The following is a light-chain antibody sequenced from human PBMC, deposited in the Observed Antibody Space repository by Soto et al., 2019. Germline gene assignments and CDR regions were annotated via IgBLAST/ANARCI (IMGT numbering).Light chain of an antibody. V-gene: IGKV1-5*03. CDR1: QSISSG. CDR3: QQYNSYPA. J-gene: IGKJ1*01. Sequence: DIPMTQSPSTLSASVGDRVTITCRASQSISSGLAWYQQKPGKAPKLLIYKASSLESGVPSRFSGSGSGTEFTLTISSLQPDDFATYYCQQYNSYPAVGQGTKVEIK. CDR2: KAS.